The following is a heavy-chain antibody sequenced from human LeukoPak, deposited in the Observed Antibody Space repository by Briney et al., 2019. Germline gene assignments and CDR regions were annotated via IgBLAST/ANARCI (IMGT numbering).Heavy chain of an antibody. V-gene: IGHV3-23*01. J-gene: IGHJ4*02. Sequence: PGGSLRLSCAASGFTFSSYDMSWVRQAPGKGLEWVSAISGRGGSTYYADSVKGRFAISRDNSKNTLYLQMNSLRAEDTAVYYCAKDLIANDYWGQGTLVTVSS. D-gene: IGHD2/OR15-2a*01. CDR1: GFTFSSYD. CDR3: AKDLIANDY. CDR2: ISGRGGST.